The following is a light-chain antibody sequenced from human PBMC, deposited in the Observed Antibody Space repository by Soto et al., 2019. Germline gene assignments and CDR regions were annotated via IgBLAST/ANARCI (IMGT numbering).Light chain of an antibody. Sequence: QPVLTQPPSVSGAPGQGVTISCTGGSSNIGAGYDVHWYQHLPGTSPKLLIYGNHNRPSGVPDRFSGSKSGTSASLAITALQAEDEAEYYCQSYDSSLSGSWVFGGGTKVTVL. J-gene: IGLJ3*02. CDR3: QSYDSSLSGSWV. CDR2: GNH. V-gene: IGLV1-40*01. CDR1: SSNIGAGYD.